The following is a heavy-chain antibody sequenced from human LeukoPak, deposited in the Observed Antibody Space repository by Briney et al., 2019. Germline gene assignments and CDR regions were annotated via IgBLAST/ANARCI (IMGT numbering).Heavy chain of an antibody. CDR1: GFTFDDYT. Sequence: PGGSLRLSCAASGFTFDDYTMHWVRQAPGKGLEWVSLISWDGGSTYYADSVKGRFTISRDNSKNSLYLQMNGLRTEDTALYYCALGVVALDAFDIWGQGTMVTVSS. CDR3: ALGVVALDAFDI. D-gene: IGHD2-15*01. J-gene: IGHJ3*02. V-gene: IGHV3-43*01. CDR2: ISWDGGST.